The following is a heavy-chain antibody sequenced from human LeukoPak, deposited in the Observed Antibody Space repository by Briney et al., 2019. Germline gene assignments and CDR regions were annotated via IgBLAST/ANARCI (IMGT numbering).Heavy chain of an antibody. CDR3: ARGGDSSGLNRFAY. V-gene: IGHV1-18*01. D-gene: IGHD3-22*01. Sequence: ASVKVSCKASGYTFTSYGISWVRQAPGQGLEWMGWISTYNGNTKYAQKLQGRVTITRDTSTSTAHMELRSRRSDDTAVYYCARGGDSSGLNRFAYWGQGTLVTVSS. CDR2: ISTYNGNT. J-gene: IGHJ4*02. CDR1: GYTFTSYG.